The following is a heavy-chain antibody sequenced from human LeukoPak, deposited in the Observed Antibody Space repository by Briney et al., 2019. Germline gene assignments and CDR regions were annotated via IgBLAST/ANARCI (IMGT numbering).Heavy chain of an antibody. Sequence: SQTLSLTCAVSGGSISSGGYSWSWLRQPPGKGLEWIAYMYYSGSTYYNPSLKSRVTMSADTSKNQLSLKLSSVTAADTAVYYCARPYYYDSRIDPWGQGILVTVSS. J-gene: IGHJ5*02. CDR1: GGSISSGGYS. CDR3: ARPYYYDSRIDP. D-gene: IGHD3-22*01. V-gene: IGHV4-30-2*05. CDR2: MYYSGST.